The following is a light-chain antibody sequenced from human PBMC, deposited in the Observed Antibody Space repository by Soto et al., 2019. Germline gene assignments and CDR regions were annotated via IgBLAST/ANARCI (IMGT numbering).Light chain of an antibody. Sequence: DIQLTQSPSSLSASVGDRVTITCRASQSISTYLNWYQQKPGKAPTLLIYATSSLQSGVPSRFRGSGFGTDFTLTISSLQPEDFATYYCQQSYSTPRTFGQGTKVEIK. CDR1: QSISTY. V-gene: IGKV1-39*01. CDR2: ATS. J-gene: IGKJ1*01. CDR3: QQSYSTPRT.